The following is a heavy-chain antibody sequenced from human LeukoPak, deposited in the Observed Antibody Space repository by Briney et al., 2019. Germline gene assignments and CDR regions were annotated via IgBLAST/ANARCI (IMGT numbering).Heavy chain of an antibody. V-gene: IGHV4-38-2*02. CDR2: IYHSGST. CDR3: ARDPIVGATTSIY. CDR1: GGSISSYY. Sequence: PSETLSLTCTVSGGSISSYYWGWIRQPPGKGLEWIGSIYHSGSTYYNPSLKSRVTISVDTSKNQFSLKLSSVTAADTAVYYCARDPIVGATTSIYWGQGTLVTVSS. D-gene: IGHD1-26*01. J-gene: IGHJ4*02.